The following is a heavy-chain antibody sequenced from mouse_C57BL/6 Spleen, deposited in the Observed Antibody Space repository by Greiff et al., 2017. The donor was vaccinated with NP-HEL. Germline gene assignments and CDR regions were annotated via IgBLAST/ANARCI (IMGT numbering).Heavy chain of an antibody. J-gene: IGHJ1*03. CDR3: TRGRYGSSPYWYFDV. V-gene: IGHV1-15*01. CDR1: GYTFTDYE. D-gene: IGHD1-1*01. Sequence: VQLQQSGAELVRPGASVTLSCKASGYTFTDYEMHWVKQTPVHGLEWIGAIDPETGGTAYNQKFKGKAILTADKSSSTAYMELRSLTSEDSAVYYCTRGRYGSSPYWYFDVWGTGTTVTGSS. CDR2: IDPETGGT.